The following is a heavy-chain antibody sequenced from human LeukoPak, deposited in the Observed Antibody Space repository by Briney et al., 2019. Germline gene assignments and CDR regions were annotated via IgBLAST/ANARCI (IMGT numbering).Heavy chain of an antibody. J-gene: IGHJ4*02. Sequence: GGSLRLSCAASGFTLSSYAMHWVRQAPGKGLEWVAVISYDGSNKYYADSVKGRFTISRDNSKNTLYLQMNSLRAEDTAVYYCARDWSNYVLDYWGQGTLVTVSS. CDR1: GFTLSSYA. V-gene: IGHV3-30-3*01. CDR3: ARDWSNYVLDY. D-gene: IGHD4-11*01. CDR2: ISYDGSNK.